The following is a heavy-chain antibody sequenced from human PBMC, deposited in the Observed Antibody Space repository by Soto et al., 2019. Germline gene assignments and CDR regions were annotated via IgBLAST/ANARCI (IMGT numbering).Heavy chain of an antibody. D-gene: IGHD2-21*02. Sequence: PGGSLRLSCAASGFTFSSYGMHWVRQAPGKGLEWVAVIWYDGSNKYYADSVKGRFTISRDNSKNTLYMQMNSLGAEDTAVYYCARSIVVVTALDYWGQGTLVTVSS. V-gene: IGHV3-33*01. CDR1: GFTFSSYG. CDR2: IWYDGSNK. CDR3: ARSIVVVTALDY. J-gene: IGHJ4*02.